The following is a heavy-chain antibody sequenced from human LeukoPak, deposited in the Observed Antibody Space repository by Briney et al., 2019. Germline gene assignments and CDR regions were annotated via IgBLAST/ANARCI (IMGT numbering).Heavy chain of an antibody. CDR2: IYPGDSDT. CDR3: ARLAAGQFNWFDP. D-gene: IGHD6-13*01. J-gene: IGHJ5*02. Sequence: GESLQISCKGSGYNFTSYWIGWGRQLPGKGLEGMGIIYPGDSDTRYSPSFQGQVTISADKSISTAYLQWSSLKASDTAMYYCARLAAGQFNWFDPWGQGTLVTVSS. V-gene: IGHV5-51*01. CDR1: GYNFTSYW.